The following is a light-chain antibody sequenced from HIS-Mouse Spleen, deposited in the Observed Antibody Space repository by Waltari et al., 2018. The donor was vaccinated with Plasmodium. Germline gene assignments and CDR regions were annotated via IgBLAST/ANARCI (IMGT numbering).Light chain of an antibody. CDR3: QAWDSSTVV. CDR2: QDS. Sequence: SYALTQPPSVSVSPGQTARITCPGDKLGAKNACWHQQKPGQSPVLVIYQDSKRPSGIPERFSGSNSGNTATLTISGTQAMDEADYYCQAWDSSTVVFGGGTKLTVL. CDR1: KLGAKN. V-gene: IGLV3-1*01. J-gene: IGLJ2*01.